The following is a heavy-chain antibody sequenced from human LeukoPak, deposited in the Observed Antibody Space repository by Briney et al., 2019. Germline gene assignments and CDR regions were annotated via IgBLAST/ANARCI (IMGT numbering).Heavy chain of an antibody. CDR2: ISAYNGNT. D-gene: IGHD3-10*01. CDR1: GYTFSSYG. J-gene: IGHJ4*02. V-gene: IGHV1-18*01. Sequence: ASVKVSCKASGYTFSSYGISWVRQAPGQGLEWMGWISAYNGNTNYRQKLQGRVTMTTDTSTSTAYMELRSLRSDDTAVYYCATTMIRGVILAWELGYWGQGTLVTVSS. CDR3: ATTMIRGVILAWELGY.